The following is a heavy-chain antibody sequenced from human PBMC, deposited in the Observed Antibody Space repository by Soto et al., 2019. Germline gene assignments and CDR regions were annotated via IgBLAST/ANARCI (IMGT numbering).Heavy chain of an antibody. CDR2: IYYSGST. CDR3: AGQPTAGSYYDLGSYYYYYAMDV. CDR1: GGSISSSSYY. D-gene: IGHD3-10*01. Sequence: SETLSLTCPVSGGSISSSSYYWGWIRQPPGKGLEWIGSIYYSGSTYYNPSLKSRVTISVDTSKNQFSLKLSSVTAADTAVYYCAGQPTAGSYYDLGSYYYYYAMDVWGQGTTVTVSS. J-gene: IGHJ6*02. V-gene: IGHV4-39*01.